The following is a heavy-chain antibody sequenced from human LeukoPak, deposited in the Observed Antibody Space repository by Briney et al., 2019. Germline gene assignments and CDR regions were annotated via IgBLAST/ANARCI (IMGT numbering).Heavy chain of an antibody. CDR3: AKDLTDSGAEDHPPNWFDP. CDR1: GFTFSSYA. D-gene: IGHD6-25*01. J-gene: IGHJ5*02. Sequence: GGSLRLSCTASGFTFSSYAMTWVRQAPGKGLEWVSSISGSGGSSYYADSVTGRFTISRDNSKNTLYLQINSLRAEDTAVYYCAKDLTDSGAEDHPPNWFDPWGQGTLVTVSS. CDR2: ISGSGGSS. V-gene: IGHV3-23*01.